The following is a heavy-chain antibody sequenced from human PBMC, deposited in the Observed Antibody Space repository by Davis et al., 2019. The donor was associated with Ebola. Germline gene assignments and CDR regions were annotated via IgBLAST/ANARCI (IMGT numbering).Heavy chain of an antibody. D-gene: IGHD6-13*01. CDR3: ARRRIAAAPYYYYGMDV. V-gene: IGHV3-23*01. J-gene: IGHJ6*02. CDR2: ISGSGST. CDR1: GFTLSSYV. Sequence: GGSLRLSCAASGFTLSSYVMSWVRQAPGKGLEWVSAISGSGSTYYADSVKGRFTISRDNSKKTLYLQMSSLRAEDTAVYYCARRRIAAAPYYYYGMDVWGQGTTVTVSS.